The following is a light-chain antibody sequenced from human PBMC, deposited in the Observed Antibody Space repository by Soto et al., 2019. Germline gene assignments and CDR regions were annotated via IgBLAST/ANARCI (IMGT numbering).Light chain of an antibody. V-gene: IGKV3-11*01. Sequence: VLPQSAAALSMSPGERATLSCRASQSVSSYLAWFQQKPGQAPRLLIYDASNRATGIPARFSGSGSGTDFTLTISSLEPEDFEVYYCQQRSNWQRTFGQGTKV. CDR1: QSVSSY. CDR3: QQRSNWQRT. J-gene: IGKJ1*01. CDR2: DAS.